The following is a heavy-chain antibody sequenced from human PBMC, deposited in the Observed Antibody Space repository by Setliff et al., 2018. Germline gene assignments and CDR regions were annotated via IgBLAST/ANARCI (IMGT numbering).Heavy chain of an antibody. V-gene: IGHV4-39*01. D-gene: IGHD3-22*01. CDR3: ARQEDDSSGYYSTD. CDR1: GGSISSSYYY. Sequence: SETLSLTCAVSGGSISSSYYYWGWIRQPPGKGLEWIGSIYYSGSTYHNPSLKSRVTISVDTSKNQFSLKLSSVTVADTAVYYCARQEDDSSGYYSTDWGQGTLVTVS. CDR2: IYYSGST. J-gene: IGHJ4*02.